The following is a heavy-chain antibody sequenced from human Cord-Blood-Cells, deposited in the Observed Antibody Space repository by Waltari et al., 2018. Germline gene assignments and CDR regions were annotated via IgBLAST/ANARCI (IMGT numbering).Heavy chain of an antibody. CDR2: ISSSSSYI. V-gene: IGHV3-21*01. D-gene: IGHD2-21*02. CDR1: GFPFSSSS. J-gene: IGHJ4*02. Sequence: EVQLVESGGGLVKPGGSLRLSCAASGFPFSSSSMNWVRQAPGKGLEWVSSISSSSSYIYYADSVKGRFTISRDNAKNSLYLQMNSLRAEDTAVYYCARDGGNSDYWGQGTLVTVSS. CDR3: ARDGGNSDY.